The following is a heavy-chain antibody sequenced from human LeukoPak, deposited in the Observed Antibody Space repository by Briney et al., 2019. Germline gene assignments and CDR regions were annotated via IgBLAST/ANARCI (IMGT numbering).Heavy chain of an antibody. J-gene: IGHJ3*02. Sequence: SETLSLTCTVSGGSISSYYWSWIRQPPGKGLEWIGYIYYSGSTNYNPSLKSRVTISVDRSKNQFSLKLSSVTAADTAVYYCARLLVQSTGGAFDIWGQGTMVTVSS. V-gene: IGHV4-59*08. D-gene: IGHD1-14*01. CDR2: IYYSGST. CDR3: ARLLVQSTGGAFDI. CDR1: GGSISSYY.